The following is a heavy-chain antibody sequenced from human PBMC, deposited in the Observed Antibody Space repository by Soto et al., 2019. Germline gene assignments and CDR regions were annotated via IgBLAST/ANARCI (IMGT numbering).Heavy chain of an antibody. CDR2: INSLSNYI. V-gene: IGHV3-21*01. CDR3: ARDSYGAHFDY. J-gene: IGHJ4*02. CDR1: GFTFSSYT. Sequence: PGGSLRLSCASSGFTFSSYTMNWVRQAPGKGLQWVSSINSLSNYIYYADSVKGRFTVSRDNAKNSLYLQMNSLGAEDTAVYYCARDSYGAHFDYWGQGTLVTVSS. D-gene: IGHD4-17*01.